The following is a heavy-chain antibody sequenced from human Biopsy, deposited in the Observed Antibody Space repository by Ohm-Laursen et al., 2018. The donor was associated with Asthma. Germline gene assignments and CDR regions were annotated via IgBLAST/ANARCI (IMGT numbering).Heavy chain of an antibody. D-gene: IGHD3-22*01. CDR2: IWYDGSNK. CDR3: ARDFYDSSGYLHFDY. V-gene: IGHV3-33*08. J-gene: IGHJ4*02. CDR1: GFVFRSHA. Sequence: SLRLSCAASGFVFRSHAMHWVRQAPGKGLEWVAVIWYDGSNKYYADSVKGRFTISRDNSKNTLYLQMNSLRAEDTAVYYCARDFYDSSGYLHFDYWGQGTLVTVSS.